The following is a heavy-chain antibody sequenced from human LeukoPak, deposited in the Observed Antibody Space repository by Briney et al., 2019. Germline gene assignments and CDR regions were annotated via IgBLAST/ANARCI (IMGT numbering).Heavy chain of an antibody. CDR1: GFNLSRYS. Sequence: GGSLRLFCAASGFNLSRYSMRWVRQAPGKGLEWVSAISGRGGSTYYADALKGRFTISRDNSKNTLYLQMNSLRAEDTAVYCCAKPYGDCVLAAFDIWGQETMVTVSS. CDR2: ISGRGGST. J-gene: IGHJ3*02. CDR3: AKPYGDCVLAAFDI. D-gene: IGHD4-17*01. V-gene: IGHV3-23*01.